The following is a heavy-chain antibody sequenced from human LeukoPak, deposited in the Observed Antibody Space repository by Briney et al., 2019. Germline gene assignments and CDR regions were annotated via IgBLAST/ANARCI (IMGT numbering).Heavy chain of an antibody. V-gene: IGHV4-34*01. Sequence: PSETLSLTCAVYGGSFSGYYWSWIRQPPGKGLEWIGEINHSGSTNYNPSLKSRVTISVDTSKNQFSLKLGSVTAADTAVYYCARRGPLQLWRSREFDYWGQGTLVTVSS. J-gene: IGHJ4*02. CDR1: GGSFSGYY. D-gene: IGHD5-18*01. CDR3: ARRGPLQLWRSREFDY. CDR2: INHSGST.